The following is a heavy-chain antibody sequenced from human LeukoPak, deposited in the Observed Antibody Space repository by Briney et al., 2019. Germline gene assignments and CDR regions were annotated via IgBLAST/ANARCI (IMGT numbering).Heavy chain of an antibody. Sequence: GESLKISCKGSGYSFSTYWIGWVRQMPGNGLEWMGIIYPGDSDTRYSPSFQGQVTISADKSISTAYLQWSSLKASDTAIYYCARHESTVGATRSAFDMWGPRTRVTVS. CDR3: ARHESTVGATRSAFDM. CDR1: GYSFSTYW. V-gene: IGHV5-51*01. J-gene: IGHJ3*02. D-gene: IGHD1-26*01. CDR2: IYPGDSDT.